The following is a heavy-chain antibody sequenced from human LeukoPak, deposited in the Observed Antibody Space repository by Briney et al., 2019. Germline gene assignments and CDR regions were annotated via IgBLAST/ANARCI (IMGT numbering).Heavy chain of an antibody. CDR2: IIPILGIA. D-gene: IGHD3-10*01. J-gene: IGHJ4*02. Sequence: SVKVSCKASGGTFSSYAISWVRQAPGQGLEWMGRIIPILGIANYAQKFQGRVTITADKSTSTAYMGLSSLRSEDTAVYYCARGLYYYGSGSYYTYYFDYWGQGTLVTVSS. CDR1: GGTFSSYA. V-gene: IGHV1-69*04. CDR3: ARGLYYYGSGSYYTYYFDY.